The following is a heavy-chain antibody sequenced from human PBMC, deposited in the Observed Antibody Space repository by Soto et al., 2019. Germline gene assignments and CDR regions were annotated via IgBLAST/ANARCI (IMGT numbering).Heavy chain of an antibody. CDR1: GGSFSGYY. J-gene: IGHJ4*02. CDR2: INHSGST. CDR3: ASGRPISSSWQNETTQQMFDY. D-gene: IGHD6-13*01. V-gene: IGHV4-34*01. Sequence: SETLSLTCAVYGGSFSGYYWSWIRQPPGKGLEWIGEINHSGSTNYNPSLKSRVTISVDTSKNQFSLKLSSVTAADTAVYYCASGRPISSSWQNETTQQMFDYWGQGTLVTVSS.